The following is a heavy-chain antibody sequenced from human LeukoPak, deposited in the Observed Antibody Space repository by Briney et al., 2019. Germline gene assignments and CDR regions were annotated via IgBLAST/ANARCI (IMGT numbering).Heavy chain of an antibody. V-gene: IGHV1-69*01. CDR3: ARGVAAGQYYFDY. Sequence: SVKVSCKASGGTFSSYTISWVRQAPGQGLEWMGGIIPIFGTANYAQKFQGRVTITADESTSTAYMELSSLRSEDTAVYYCARGVAAGQYYFDYWGQGTLVTVSS. CDR1: GGTFSSYT. CDR2: IIPIFGTA. J-gene: IGHJ4*02. D-gene: IGHD6-13*01.